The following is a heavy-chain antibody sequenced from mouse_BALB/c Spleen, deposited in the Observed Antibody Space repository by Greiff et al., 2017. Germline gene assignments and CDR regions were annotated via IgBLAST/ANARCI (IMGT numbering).Heavy chain of an antibody. CDR3: AKVRRGFFAY. Sequence: EVQLQESGPGLVKPSQSLSLTCSVTGYSITSGYYWNWIRQFPGNKLEWMGYISYDGSNNYNPSLKNRISITRDTSKNQFFLKLNSVTTEDTATYYCAKVRRGFFAYWGQGTLVTVSA. CDR1: GYSITSGYY. J-gene: IGHJ3*01. CDR2: ISYDGSN. V-gene: IGHV3-6*02.